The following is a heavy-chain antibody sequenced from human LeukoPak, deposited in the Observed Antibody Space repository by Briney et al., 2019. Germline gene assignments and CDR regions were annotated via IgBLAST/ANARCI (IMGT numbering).Heavy chain of an antibody. D-gene: IGHD3-22*01. V-gene: IGHV5-51*01. J-gene: IGHJ4*02. CDR1: GYRFTNYR. CDR2: IYPGDSET. CDR3: ARLDEGFYYDGTGYNF. Sequence: PGESLKISCKGSGYRFTNYRIGWVRQMPGKGLEWMGIIYPGDSETTYSPSFQGQVTISADKSINTAYLQWSTLKASDTAMYYCARLDEGFYYDGTGYNFWGQGTLATVST.